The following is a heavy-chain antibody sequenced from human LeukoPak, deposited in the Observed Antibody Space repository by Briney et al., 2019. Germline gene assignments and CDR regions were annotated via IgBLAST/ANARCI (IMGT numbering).Heavy chain of an antibody. V-gene: IGHV4-39*07. J-gene: IGHJ6*04. Sequence: PSETLSLTCTVSGGSISSSSYYWGWIRQPPGKGLEWIGSIYYSGSTYYNPSLKSRVTISVDTSKNQFSLKLSSVTAADTAVYYCARGDVNYGGMDVWGKGTTVTVSS. D-gene: IGHD5-24*01. CDR2: IYYSGST. CDR1: GGSISSSSYY. CDR3: ARGDVNYGGMDV.